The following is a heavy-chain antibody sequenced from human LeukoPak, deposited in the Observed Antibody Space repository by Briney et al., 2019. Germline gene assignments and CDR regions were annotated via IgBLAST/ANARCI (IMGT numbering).Heavy chain of an antibody. CDR1: GGSISSGSYY. V-gene: IGHV4-61*02. CDR3: PLTLVPAAPRGAFDI. D-gene: IGHD2-2*01. J-gene: IGHJ3*02. Sequence: SETLSLTCTVSGGSISSGSYYWSWIRQPAGKGLEWIGRIYTSGSTNYNPSLKSRVTISVDTSKNQFSLKLSSVTAADTAVYYCPLTLVPAAPRGAFDIWGQGTMVTVSS. CDR2: IYTSGST.